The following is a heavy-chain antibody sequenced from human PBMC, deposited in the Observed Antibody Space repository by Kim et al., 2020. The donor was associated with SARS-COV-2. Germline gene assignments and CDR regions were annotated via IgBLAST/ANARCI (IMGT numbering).Heavy chain of an antibody. D-gene: IGHD4-17*01. J-gene: IGHJ4*02. CDR3: AKTVRGMAAIQIDY. Sequence: ADSLKGRFTISSDNSKNTLYRQMNSLRAEDTAVYYCAKTVRGMAAIQIDYWGQGTLVTVSS. V-gene: IGHV3-23*01.